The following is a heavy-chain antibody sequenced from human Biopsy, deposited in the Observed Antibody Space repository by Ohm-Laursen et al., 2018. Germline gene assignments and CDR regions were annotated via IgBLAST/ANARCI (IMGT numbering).Heavy chain of an antibody. J-gene: IGHJ6*02. D-gene: IGHD2-15*01. V-gene: IGHV4-4*09. CDR2: IHHSGST. CDR3: ARMDCSGGSCHYYSYGMDV. CDR1: GGSFTGHY. Sequence: GTLSFTCTVSGGSFTGHYWSWIRQPPGKGLECIGNIHHSGSTNYNPSLKSRLTISVDTSKNQFSLKLSSVTAADTAVYYCARMDCSGGSCHYYSYGMDVWGQGTTVTVSS.